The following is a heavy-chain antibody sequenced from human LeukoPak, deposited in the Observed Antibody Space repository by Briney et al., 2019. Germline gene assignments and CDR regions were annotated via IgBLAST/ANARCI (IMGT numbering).Heavy chain of an antibody. CDR2: ISAYNGNT. CDR3: ARSLYYYDSSGYSKKNNWFDP. V-gene: IGHV1-18*01. CDR1: GYTFTSYG. D-gene: IGHD3-22*01. J-gene: IGHJ5*02. Sequence: ASVNVSCKASGYTFTSYGISWVRQAPGQGLEWMGWISAYNGNTNYAQKLQGRVTMTTDTSTSTAYMELRSLRSDDTAVYYCARSLYYYDSSGYSKKNNWFDPWGQGTLVTVSS.